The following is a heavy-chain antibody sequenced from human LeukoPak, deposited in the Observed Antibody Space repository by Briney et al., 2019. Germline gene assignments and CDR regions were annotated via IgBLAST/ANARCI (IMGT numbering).Heavy chain of an antibody. J-gene: IGHJ5*02. CDR1: GGSISTYY. CDR3: ARGGNYWPQWWFDP. V-gene: IGHV4-59*01. CDR2: IYYTGST. D-gene: IGHD1-26*01. Sequence: SETLSLTCTVSGGSISTYYWSWIRQPPGKGLEWIGYIYYTGSTSYNPSLKSRVTMSLDASKNQFSLELNSVTPADTAVYYCARGGNYWPQWWFDPWGRGTLVSVSS.